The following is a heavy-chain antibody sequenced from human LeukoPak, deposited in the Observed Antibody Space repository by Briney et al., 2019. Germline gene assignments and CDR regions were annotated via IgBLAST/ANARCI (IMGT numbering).Heavy chain of an antibody. CDR3: ARHIRFWYFDL. Sequence: SETLSLTCTVSGYSISSGYYWGWIRQPPGKGLEWIGSIYHSGSTYYNPSLKSRVTISVDTSKNQFSLKLSSVTAADTAVYYCARHIRFWYFDLWGRGTLVTVSS. CDR2: IYHSGST. D-gene: IGHD2-21*01. J-gene: IGHJ2*01. V-gene: IGHV4-38-2*02. CDR1: GYSISSGYY.